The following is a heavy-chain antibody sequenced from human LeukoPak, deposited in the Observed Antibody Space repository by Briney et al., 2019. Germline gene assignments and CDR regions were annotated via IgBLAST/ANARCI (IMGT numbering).Heavy chain of an antibody. J-gene: IGHJ4*02. CDR2: INHSGST. D-gene: IGHD1-7*01. CDR1: GGSFSGYY. Sequence: SETLSLTCAVYGGSFSGYYWSWIRQSPGKGLEWIGEINHSGSTNYNPSLKSRVTISVDTSKNQFSLKLSSVTAADTAVYYCARDNWNYVFAYWGQGTLVTVSS. V-gene: IGHV4-34*01. CDR3: ARDNWNYVFAY.